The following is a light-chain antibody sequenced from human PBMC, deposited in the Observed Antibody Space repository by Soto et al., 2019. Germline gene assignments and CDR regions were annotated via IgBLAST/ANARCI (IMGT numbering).Light chain of an antibody. CDR1: QSISTY. CDR3: QQSYDTPPVT. Sequence: DIQLTQSPSSLSASVGDRVTITCRASQSISTYLNWYQQKPGKAPKLLIFAASSLQSGVPSRFISSRAATEFTLIISGLQPQDFAAYYCQQSYDTPPVTFGGGTKVEIK. V-gene: IGKV1-39*01. CDR2: AAS. J-gene: IGKJ4*01.